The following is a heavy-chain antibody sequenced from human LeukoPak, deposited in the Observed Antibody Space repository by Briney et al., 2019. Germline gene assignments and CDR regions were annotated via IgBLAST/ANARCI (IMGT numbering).Heavy chain of an antibody. D-gene: IGHD5-18*01. Sequence: GGSLRLSCAASGFTFSSYAVHWVRQAPGKGLEWVAVISYDGSNKYYADSVKGRFTISRDNSKNTLYLQMNSLRAEDTAVYYCARGRAGGRYGLSWGQGTLVTVSS. CDR1: GFTFSSYA. CDR2: ISYDGSNK. J-gene: IGHJ4*02. V-gene: IGHV3-30-3*01. CDR3: ARGRAGGRYGLS.